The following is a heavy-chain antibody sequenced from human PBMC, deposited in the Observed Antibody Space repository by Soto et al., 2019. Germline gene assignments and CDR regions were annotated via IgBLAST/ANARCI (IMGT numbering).Heavy chain of an antibody. CDR2: IDEYGNTI. CDR1: GFTFSSYW. Sequence: GGSLRLSCATSGFTFSSYWMHWVRQAPGKGLLWVSRIDEYGNTINYADSVRGRFTISRDNARNTLYLEMNSLRAEDTALYYCTRDIGGKGAYWGPGTLVTVSS. V-gene: IGHV3-74*01. CDR3: TRDIGGKGAY. J-gene: IGHJ4*02. D-gene: IGHD3-10*01.